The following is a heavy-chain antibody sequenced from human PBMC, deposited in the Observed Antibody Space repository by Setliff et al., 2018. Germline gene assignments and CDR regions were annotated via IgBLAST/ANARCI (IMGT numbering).Heavy chain of an antibody. CDR2: SHPSGST. CDR1: GGSITSGSYY. Sequence: SETLSLTCAVSGGSITSGSYYWSWIRKPAGKGLEWIGRSHPSGSTNYNPSLKSRFTISVDTSKNQFSLKLSSVTAADTAVYYCRFWSGYYKNDYWGQGTLVTVSS. J-gene: IGHJ4*01. V-gene: IGHV4-61*02. D-gene: IGHD3-3*01. CDR3: RFWSGYYKNDY.